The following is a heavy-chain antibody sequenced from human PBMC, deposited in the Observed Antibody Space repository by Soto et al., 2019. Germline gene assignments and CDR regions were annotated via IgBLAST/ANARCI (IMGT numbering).Heavy chain of an antibody. CDR2: IIPIFGTA. V-gene: IGHV1-69*13. D-gene: IGHD3-22*01. CDR3: ARVVYYDCSFGGEDYYYGMAV. J-gene: IGHJ6*02. Sequence: SVKVSCKASGGTFSSYAISWVRQAPGQGLEWMGGIIPIFGTANYAQKFQGRVTITADESTSTAYMELSSLRSEDTAEYYCARVVYYDCSFGGEDYYYGMAVWGQGTTVTFSS. CDR1: GGTFSSYA.